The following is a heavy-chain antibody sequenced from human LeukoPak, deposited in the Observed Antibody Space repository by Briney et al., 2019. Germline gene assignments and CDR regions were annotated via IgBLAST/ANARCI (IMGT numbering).Heavy chain of an antibody. V-gene: IGHV3-23*01. Sequence: GGSLRLSCAASGFTFGIYAMSWVRQAPGKGLEWVSTISNNGGSTFYADSVKGRFSISRDNSKNTLSLQMNSLRADDTAVYYCAKDSWRDQLPFIFDYWGQGILVTVSS. D-gene: IGHD2-2*01. CDR2: ISNNGGST. CDR3: AKDSWRDQLPFIFDY. CDR1: GFTFGIYA. J-gene: IGHJ4*02.